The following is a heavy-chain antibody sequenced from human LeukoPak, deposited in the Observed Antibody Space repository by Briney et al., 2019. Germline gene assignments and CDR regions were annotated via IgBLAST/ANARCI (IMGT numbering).Heavy chain of an antibody. CDR3: ASTLDSSGYHAFDY. Sequence: PSETLSLTCTVSGGSISSYYWSWVRQPPGKGLEWIAYIYYSGSTSFNPSLKSRAAISLDTSKNQFSLKLNSVTAADTAVYYCASTLDSSGYHAFDYWGQGSLVSVSS. D-gene: IGHD3-22*01. J-gene: IGHJ4*02. CDR2: IYYSGST. CDR1: GGSISSYY. V-gene: IGHV4-59*01.